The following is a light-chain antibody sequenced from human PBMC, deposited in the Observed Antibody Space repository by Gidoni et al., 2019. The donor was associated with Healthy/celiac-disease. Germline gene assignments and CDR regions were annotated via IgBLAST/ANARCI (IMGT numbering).Light chain of an antibody. CDR3: QQSYSTPRT. V-gene: IGKV1-39*01. J-gene: IGKJ1*01. CDR2: AAS. Sequence: DIQMTKCPSSLSASVGDRVTITCRASQSSSSYLNWYQQKPGKAPKLLIYAASSLQSGVPSRFSGSGSGTDFTLTISSLQPEDFATYYCQQSYSTPRTFGQGTKVEIK. CDR1: QSSSSY.